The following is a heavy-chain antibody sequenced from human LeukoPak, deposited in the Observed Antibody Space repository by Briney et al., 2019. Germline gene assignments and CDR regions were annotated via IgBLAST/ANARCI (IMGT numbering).Heavy chain of an antibody. CDR3: ARDTPPELWFGEGHFDY. CDR1: GGTFSS. Sequence: SVKVSCKASGGTFSSSWVRQAPGQGLEWMRGIIPIFGTPNYAQKFQGRVTFSTDESTNTVYMELSSLRSEDTAVYYCARDTPPELWFGEGHFDYWGQGTLVTVSS. CDR2: IIPIFGTP. V-gene: IGHV1-69*05. J-gene: IGHJ4*02. D-gene: IGHD3-10*01.